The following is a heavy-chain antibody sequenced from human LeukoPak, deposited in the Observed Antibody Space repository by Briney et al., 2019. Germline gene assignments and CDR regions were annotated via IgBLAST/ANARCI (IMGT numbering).Heavy chain of an antibody. CDR3: ANSFTGSLAHFDY. CDR1: GFTFRSYA. J-gene: IGHJ4*02. Sequence: GSLRLSCEASGFTFRSYAMTWVCQAPGKGLQWVSAISGSGDYTYYADSVKGRFTISRDNPAHMLYLQMDSLRAEDTAVYFCANSFTGSLAHFDYWGQGSLVTVSS. D-gene: IGHD1-26*01. CDR2: ISGSGDYT. V-gene: IGHV3-23*01.